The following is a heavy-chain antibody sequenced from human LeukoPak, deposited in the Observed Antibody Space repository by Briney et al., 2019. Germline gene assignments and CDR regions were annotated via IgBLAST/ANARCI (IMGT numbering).Heavy chain of an antibody. V-gene: IGHV3-7*03. CDR3: AKPISAGYSSGWFPYYFDY. CDR1: GFTFTDYF. Sequence: GGSLRLSCVASGFTFTDYFMSWVRQAPGKGLEWVASIKHNGGEKYYVDSVKGRFTISRDNSKNTLYLQMNSLRAEDTAVYYCAKPISAGYSSGWFPYYFDYWGQGTLVTVSS. D-gene: IGHD6-19*01. J-gene: IGHJ4*02. CDR2: IKHNGGEK.